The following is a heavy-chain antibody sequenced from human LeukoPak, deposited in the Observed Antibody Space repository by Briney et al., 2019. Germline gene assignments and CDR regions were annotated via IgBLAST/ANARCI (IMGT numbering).Heavy chain of an antibody. CDR3: VRQERQSNWFDP. CDR2: IYHSGDSA. J-gene: IGHJ5*02. V-gene: IGHV4-38-2*02. Sequence: SETLSLTCTVSGYSLSSGYYWGWVRQPPGKGLEWIGNIYHSGDSAYYNPSLKSRVTISVDTSKNQLSLTLNSVPATHTAAYFCVRQERQSNWFDPWGQGTLVIVSS. CDR1: GYSLSSGYY.